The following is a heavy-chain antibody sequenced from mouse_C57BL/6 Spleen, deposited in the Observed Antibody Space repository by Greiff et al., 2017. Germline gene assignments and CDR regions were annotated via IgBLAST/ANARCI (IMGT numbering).Heavy chain of an antibody. CDR1: GYTFTSYW. V-gene: IGHV1-64*01. J-gene: IGHJ2*01. CDR3: ARWGSYDGLFDY. CDR2: IHPNSGST. Sequence: VQLQQPGAELVKPGASVKLSCKASGYTFTSYWMHWVKQRPGQGLEWIGMIHPNSGSTNYNEKFKSKATLTVDKSSSTAYMQLSSLTSEDSAVYYCARWGSYDGLFDYWGQGTTLTVSS. D-gene: IGHD2-3*01.